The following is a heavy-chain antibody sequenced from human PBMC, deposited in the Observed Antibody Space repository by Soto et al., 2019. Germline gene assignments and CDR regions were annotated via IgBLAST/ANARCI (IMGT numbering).Heavy chain of an antibody. CDR3: ARGGSRDIVVVSAAMAERGDYHWFDP. CDR2: INHSGST. CDR1: GGSFSGYY. V-gene: IGHV4-34*01. D-gene: IGHD2-2*01. Sequence: SETLSLTCAVYGGSFSGYYWSWIRQPPGKGLEWIGEINHSGSTNYNPSLKSRVTISVDTSKNQFSLKLSSVTAADTAVYYCARGGSRDIVVVSAAMAERGDYHWFDPWGQGTLVTVSS. J-gene: IGHJ5*02.